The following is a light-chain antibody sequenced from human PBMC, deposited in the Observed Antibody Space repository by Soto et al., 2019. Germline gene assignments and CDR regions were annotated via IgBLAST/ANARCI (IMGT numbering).Light chain of an antibody. CDR2: DVN. CDR3: CSYVGSHTPWV. Sequence: QSALTQPRSVSGSPGQSVTISCTGTSSDVGGYNYVSWYQQHPGKAPKLMIYDVNKWPSGVPDRFSGSKSGNTASLTISGLQAEDEADYHCCSYVGSHTPWVFGGGTKLTVL. J-gene: IGLJ3*02. V-gene: IGLV2-11*01. CDR1: SSDVGGYNY.